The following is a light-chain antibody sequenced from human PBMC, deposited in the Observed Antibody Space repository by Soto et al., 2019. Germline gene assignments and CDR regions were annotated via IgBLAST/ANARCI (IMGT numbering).Light chain of an antibody. Sequence: DIQMTQSPSSLSASVGDRVTITCRASQSIDRYLNWYQQKPGKAPNLLIFAASTLQSGVPSRFSGSRSGTDFTLTISSLLPEDFATYYCQQSYNTPITFGQGTRLEIK. J-gene: IGKJ5*01. V-gene: IGKV1-39*01. CDR3: QQSYNTPIT. CDR1: QSIDRY. CDR2: AAS.